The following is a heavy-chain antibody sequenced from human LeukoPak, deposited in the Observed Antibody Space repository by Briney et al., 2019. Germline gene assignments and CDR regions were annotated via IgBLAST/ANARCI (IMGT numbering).Heavy chain of an antibody. Sequence: SETLSLTCTVSGGFISSSSYYWGWIRQPPGKGLEWIGSIYHSGSTYYNPSLKSRVTISVDTSKNQFSLKLSSVTAADTAVYYCARSGSYYSAVDAFDIWGQGTMVTVSS. V-gene: IGHV4-39*07. CDR1: GGFISSSSYY. CDR2: IYHSGST. D-gene: IGHD1-26*01. J-gene: IGHJ3*02. CDR3: ARSGSYYSAVDAFDI.